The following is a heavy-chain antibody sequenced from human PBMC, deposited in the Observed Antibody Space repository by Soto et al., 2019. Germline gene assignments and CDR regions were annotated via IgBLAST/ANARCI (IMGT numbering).Heavy chain of an antibody. CDR3: ARIKPRVAAAGRPYYYGMDV. J-gene: IGHJ6*02. Sequence: SVKVSCKASGGTFSSYAISWVRQAPGQGLEWMGGIIPIFGTANYAQKFQGRVTITADKSTSTAYMELSSLRSEDTAVYYCARIKPRVAAAGRPYYYGMDVWGQGTTVTVSS. CDR1: GGTFSSYA. V-gene: IGHV1-69*06. CDR2: IIPIFGTA. D-gene: IGHD6-13*01.